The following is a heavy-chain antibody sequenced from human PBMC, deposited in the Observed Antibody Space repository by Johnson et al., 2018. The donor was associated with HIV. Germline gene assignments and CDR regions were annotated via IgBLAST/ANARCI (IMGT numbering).Heavy chain of an antibody. J-gene: IGHJ3*02. D-gene: IGHD3-16*01. V-gene: IGHV3-20*04. Sequence: VQLVESGGGVVRPGGSLRLSCAASGFTFDAYGMTWVRQAPGKGLEWVSGIHWNGGSTGYADSVKGRFTISRDNAKNSLYLHINSLTAEDTAVYYCTRDRAYNTFDIWGQGTMLTVSS. CDR2: IHWNGGST. CDR1: GFTFDAYG. CDR3: TRDRAYNTFDI.